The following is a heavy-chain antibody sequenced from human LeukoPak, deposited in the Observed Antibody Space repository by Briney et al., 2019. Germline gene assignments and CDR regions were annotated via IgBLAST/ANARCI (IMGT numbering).Heavy chain of an antibody. CDR3: ARGRSGGHFDL. V-gene: IGHV3-53*01. Sequence: EGSLRLSCAASGFNVSSNYMSWVRQAPGKGLEWVSVIYRGGTTYYAESVKGRFTISRDNSKNTLYLQMNSLRGEDTAVYFCARGRSGGHFDLWGQGTLVTVSS. CDR2: IYRGGTT. CDR1: GFNVSSNY. J-gene: IGHJ4*02. D-gene: IGHD3-3*01.